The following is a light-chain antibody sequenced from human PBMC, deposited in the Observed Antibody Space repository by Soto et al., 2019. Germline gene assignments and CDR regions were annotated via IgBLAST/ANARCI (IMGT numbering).Light chain of an antibody. J-gene: IGKJ1*01. CDR1: QGISNY. CDR2: AAS. V-gene: IGKV1-27*01. CDR3: QHYINAPWT. Sequence: DIQMTQSPSSLSASVGDRVTITCRESQGISNYLAWYQQKPGKVPKLLIYAASTLQSGVPSRFSGSGSGTDSTLTISSLQPEDVATYYCQHYINAPWTFGPGTKVEIK.